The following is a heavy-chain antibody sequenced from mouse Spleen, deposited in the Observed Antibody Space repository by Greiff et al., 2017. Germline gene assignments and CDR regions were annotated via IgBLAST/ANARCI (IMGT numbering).Heavy chain of an antibody. CDR3: ARGVRYYAMDY. V-gene: IGHV5-17*01. CDR1: GFTFSDYG. CDR2: ISSGSSTI. Sequence: EVKLMESGGGLVKPGGSLKLSCAASGFTFSDYGMHWVRQAPEKGLEWVAYISSGSSTIYYADTVKGRFTISRDNAKNTLFLQMTSLRSEDTAMYYCARGVRYYAMDYWGQGTSVTVSS. J-gene: IGHJ4*01.